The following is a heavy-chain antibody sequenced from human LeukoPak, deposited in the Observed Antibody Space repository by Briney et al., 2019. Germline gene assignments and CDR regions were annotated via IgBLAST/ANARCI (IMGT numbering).Heavy chain of an antibody. D-gene: IGHD3-10*01. Sequence: PSETLSLTCTVSGGSISSYYWSWIRQPPGKGLEWIGYIYYSGSTNYNPSLKSRVTISVDTSKNQFSLKLSSVTAADTAVYYCARLVVRGVTVDYWGQGTLVTVSS. CDR2: IYYSGST. J-gene: IGHJ4*02. V-gene: IGHV4-59*08. CDR3: ARLVVRGVTVDY. CDR1: GGSISSYY.